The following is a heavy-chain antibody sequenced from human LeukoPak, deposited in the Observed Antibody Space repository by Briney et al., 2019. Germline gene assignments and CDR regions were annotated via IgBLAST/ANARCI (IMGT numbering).Heavy chain of an antibody. CDR1: GYTLTELS. Sequence: ASVNVSCKVSGYTLTELSVHWVRQAPGKGLEWMGGFDPEDGETIYAQKFQGRVTMTEDTSTDTAYMELSSLRSEDTAVYYCATVELGYSSSFSLHYWGQGTLVTVSS. D-gene: IGHD6-13*01. J-gene: IGHJ4*02. CDR2: FDPEDGET. CDR3: ATVELGYSSSFSLHY. V-gene: IGHV1-24*01.